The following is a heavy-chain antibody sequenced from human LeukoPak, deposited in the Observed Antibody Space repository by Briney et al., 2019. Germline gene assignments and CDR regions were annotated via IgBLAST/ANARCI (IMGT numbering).Heavy chain of an antibody. CDR1: GGSVSSISYY. J-gene: IGHJ5*02. D-gene: IGHD7-27*01. V-gene: IGHV4-39*01. CDR3: ASLGTLRS. CDR2: ISYSGTN. Sequence: SETLSLTCTVSGGSVSSISYYWGWIRQPPGKGLEWIGSISYSGTNYINPSLKSRVSISIDTSKNQFSVKLTSVTAADTAMYYCASLGTLRSWGQGTLVTVSS.